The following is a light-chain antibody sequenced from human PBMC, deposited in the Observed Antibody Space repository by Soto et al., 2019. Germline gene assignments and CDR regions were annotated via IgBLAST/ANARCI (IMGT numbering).Light chain of an antibody. CDR2: AAS. V-gene: IGKV1-27*01. Sequence: DIQMTQSPTSLSASVGDRVTITCRASQGIRNFVAWYQQKPGKAPKLLIYAASTLQSGVPPRFSGSGSGTAFTLTINCLQPEDVATYSYQKYSSVPVFGPGTKVDIK. CDR3: QKYSSVPV. CDR1: QGIRNF. J-gene: IGKJ3*01.